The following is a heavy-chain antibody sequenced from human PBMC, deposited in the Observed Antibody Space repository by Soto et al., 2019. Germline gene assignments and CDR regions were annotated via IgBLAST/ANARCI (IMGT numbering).Heavy chain of an antibody. CDR2: ISSSSSYI. J-gene: IGHJ6*03. Sequence: EVQLVESGGGLVKPGGSLRLSCAASGFTFSSYSMNWVRQAPGKGLEWVSSISSSSSYIYYADSVKGRFTISRDNAKNSLYLQMNSLGAEDTAVYYCARGFGYGDYVSPADYYYYMDVWGKGTTVTVSS. CDR1: GFTFSSYS. V-gene: IGHV3-21*01. D-gene: IGHD4-17*01. CDR3: ARGFGYGDYVSPADYYYYMDV.